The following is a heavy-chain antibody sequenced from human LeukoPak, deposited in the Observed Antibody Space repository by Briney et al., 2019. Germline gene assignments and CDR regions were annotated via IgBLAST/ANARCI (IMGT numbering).Heavy chain of an antibody. J-gene: IGHJ6*03. D-gene: IGHD3-10*01. CDR2: IRYDGTNK. CDR1: GFTFSSYG. Sequence: PGGSLRLSCGASGFTFSSYGMHWVRQAPGKGLEWVSFIRYDGTNKYYADSVKGRFTISRDSSKNTLYLQMNSLRAEDTAVYYCARDGAGVRGVPLGYYYYYMDVWGKGTTVTVSS. V-gene: IGHV3-30*02. CDR3: ARDGAGVRGVPLGYYYYYMDV.